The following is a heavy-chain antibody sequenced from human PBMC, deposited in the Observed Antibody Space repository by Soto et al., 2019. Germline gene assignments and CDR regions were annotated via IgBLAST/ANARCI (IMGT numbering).Heavy chain of an antibody. CDR3: ARDPVWIVRLPDY. J-gene: IGHJ4*02. D-gene: IGHD5-12*01. CDR2: IKQDGSEK. Sequence: GGSLRLSCAASGFTFSSYWMSWVRQAPGKGLEWVANIKQDGSEKYYVDSVKGRFTISRDNAKNSLYLQMNSLRAEDTAVYYCARDPVWIVRLPDYWGQGTLVTVSS. V-gene: IGHV3-7*01. CDR1: GFTFSSYW.